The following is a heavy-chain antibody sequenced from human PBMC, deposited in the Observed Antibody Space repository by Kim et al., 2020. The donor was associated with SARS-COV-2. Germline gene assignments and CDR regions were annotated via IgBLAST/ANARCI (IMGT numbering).Heavy chain of an antibody. J-gene: IGHJ5*02. CDR2: IRSKANSDAT. CDR3: HLTIFGGGFDP. V-gene: IGHV3-73*01. D-gene: IGHD3-3*01. CDR1: DFTFSGST. Sequence: GGSLRLSCAASDFTFSGSTMHWVRQASGKGLEWVGRIRSKANSDATAYAASVKGRFTISRDDSKNMAYLQMNSLKTEDTAVYYCHLTIFGGGFDPWGQGTLVTVSS.